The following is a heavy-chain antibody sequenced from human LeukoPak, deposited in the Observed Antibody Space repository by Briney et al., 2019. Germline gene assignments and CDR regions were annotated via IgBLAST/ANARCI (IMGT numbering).Heavy chain of an antibody. CDR1: GFTSSRYN. Sequence: GGSLRLSCAASGFTSSRYNMNWVRQAPGKALEFISHISSSGSTIYYADSVKGRFTISRDNTKNSFYLQMNSLRAEDTAVYYCATEGYYYDSGGFSLFDYWGQGTLVTVSS. CDR3: ATEGYYYDSGGFSLFDY. D-gene: IGHD3-22*01. CDR2: ISSSGSTI. J-gene: IGHJ4*02. V-gene: IGHV3-48*01.